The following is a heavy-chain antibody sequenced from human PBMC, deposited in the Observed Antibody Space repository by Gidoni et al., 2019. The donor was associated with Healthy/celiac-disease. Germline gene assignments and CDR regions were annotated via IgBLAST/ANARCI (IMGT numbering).Heavy chain of an antibody. Sequence: EVQLVESGGGLVQPGRSLRLSCAASGFTFDDYAMHWVRQAPGKGLGWVSGISWNSGSIGYADSVKGRFTISRDNAKNSLYLQMNSLRAEDTALYYCAKATTFLEGSWYPPFDYWGQGTLVTVSS. CDR1: GFTFDDYA. D-gene: IGHD6-13*01. CDR3: AKATTFLEGSWYPPFDY. CDR2: ISWNSGSI. V-gene: IGHV3-9*01. J-gene: IGHJ4*02.